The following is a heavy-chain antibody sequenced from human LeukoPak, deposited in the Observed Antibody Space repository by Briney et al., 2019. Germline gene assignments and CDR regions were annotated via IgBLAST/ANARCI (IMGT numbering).Heavy chain of an antibody. CDR3: VKDPGSHGNYFFDS. Sequence: GRSLRLSCAASGFAFDDYAMHWVRHAPGKGLEWVSGISWDSVTIAYAGPLEGRFTVSRDNAKNSLYLQMDNLRIEDTALYYCVKDPGSHGNYFFDSWGQGTLVTVSS. CDR2: ISWDSVTI. J-gene: IGHJ4*02. D-gene: IGHD3-3*01. V-gene: IGHV3-9*01. CDR1: GFAFDDYA.